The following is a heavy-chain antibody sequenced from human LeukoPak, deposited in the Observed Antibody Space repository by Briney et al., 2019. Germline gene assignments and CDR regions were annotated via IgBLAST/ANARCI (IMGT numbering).Heavy chain of an antibody. V-gene: IGHV4-39*01. Sequence: SETLSLTCTVSGGSISSSSYYWGWIRQPPGKGLEWIGSIYYSGSTYYNPSLESRVTISVDTSKNQFSLKLSSVTAADTAVYYCASVGSGRWLTGFDPWGQGTLVTVSS. J-gene: IGHJ5*02. CDR1: GGSISSSSYY. D-gene: IGHD6-13*01. CDR3: ASVGSGRWLTGFDP. CDR2: IYYSGST.